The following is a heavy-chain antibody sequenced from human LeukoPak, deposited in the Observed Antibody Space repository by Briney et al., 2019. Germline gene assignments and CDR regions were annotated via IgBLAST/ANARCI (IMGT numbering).Heavy chain of an antibody. Sequence: PGGSLRLSCAASGFTFSSYSMNWVRQAPGKGLEWVSYISSSSSTIYYADSVKGRFTISRDNAKNSLYLQMNSLRTEDTAVYYWARDPGYCSSNSCSYYYMDVWGKGTTVTVSS. V-gene: IGHV3-48*04. J-gene: IGHJ6*03. CDR1: GFTFSSYS. CDR3: ARDPGYCSSNSCSYYYMDV. CDR2: ISSSSSTI. D-gene: IGHD2-2*01.